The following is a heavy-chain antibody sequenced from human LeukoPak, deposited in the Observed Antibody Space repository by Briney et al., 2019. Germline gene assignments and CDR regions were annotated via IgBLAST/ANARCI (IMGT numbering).Heavy chain of an antibody. V-gene: IGHV4-59*01. CDR3: ARYSSGWSGLDY. CDR1: GGSISSYY. J-gene: IGHJ4*02. CDR2: VYYSGST. D-gene: IGHD6-19*01. Sequence: SETLSLTCTVSGGSISSYYWSWIRQPPGKGLEWIGYVYYSGSTNYNPSLKSRLTISVDTSKNQFSLKLSSVTAADTAVYYCARYSSGWSGLDYWGQGTLVTVSS.